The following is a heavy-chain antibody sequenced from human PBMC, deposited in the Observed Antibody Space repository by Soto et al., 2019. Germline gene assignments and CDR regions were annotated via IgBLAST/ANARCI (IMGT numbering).Heavy chain of an antibody. V-gene: IGHV4-31*03. Sequence: ASETLSLTCTVSGDFISRGGYYWSWVRQPPGKGLEWIGYIYHRGSAYYNPSLKSRVTITEDSSQNQFSLKLTSVTAADTAIYYCARGLQLGSWGQGTLVTVSS. CDR3: ARGLQLGS. J-gene: IGHJ5*02. CDR2: IYHRGSA. D-gene: IGHD5-18*01. CDR1: GDFISRGGYY.